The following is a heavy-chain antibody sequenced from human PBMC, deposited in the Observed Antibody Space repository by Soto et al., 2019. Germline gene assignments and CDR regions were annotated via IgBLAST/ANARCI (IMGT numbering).Heavy chain of an antibody. CDR3: ARELHILTDPGAFDI. CDR2: IYYSGST. Sequence: SETLSLTCTVSGGSISSGDYYWSWIRQPPGKGLEWIGYIYYSGSTYYNPSLKSRVTISVDTSKNQFSLKLSSVTAADTAVYYCARELHILTDPGAFDIWGQGTMVTVSS. D-gene: IGHD3-9*01. CDR1: GGSISSGDYY. J-gene: IGHJ3*02. V-gene: IGHV4-30-4*01.